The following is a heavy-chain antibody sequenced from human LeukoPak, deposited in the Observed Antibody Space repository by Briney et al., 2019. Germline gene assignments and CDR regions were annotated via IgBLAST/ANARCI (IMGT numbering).Heavy chain of an antibody. Sequence: GGSLKLSCAASGFTFSGSAMHWVRQASGKGLEWVGRIRSKANSYATAYAASVKGRFTISRDDSKNTAYLQMNSLKTEDTAVYYCTRSRHSSSWYSYYYYMDVWGKETTVTVSS. D-gene: IGHD6-13*01. CDR3: TRSRHSSSWYSYYYYMDV. CDR2: IRSKANSYAT. V-gene: IGHV3-73*01. J-gene: IGHJ6*03. CDR1: GFTFSGSA.